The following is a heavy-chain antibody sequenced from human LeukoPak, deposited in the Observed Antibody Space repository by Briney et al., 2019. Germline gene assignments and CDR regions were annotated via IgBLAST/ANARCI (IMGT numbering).Heavy chain of an antibody. D-gene: IGHD3-16*01. CDR2: IYSSGST. V-gene: IGHV4-39*07. Sequence: SETLSLTCSVSGASISSGSNYWGWIRQPPGKTLEWIGSIYSSGSTYYNPSLKSRVIIIIDTPKNQFSLKLSSVTAADTAVYYCARGGDSIMYYYYYMDVWGKGTTVTISS. J-gene: IGHJ6*03. CDR3: ARGGDSIMYYYYYMDV. CDR1: GASISSGSNY.